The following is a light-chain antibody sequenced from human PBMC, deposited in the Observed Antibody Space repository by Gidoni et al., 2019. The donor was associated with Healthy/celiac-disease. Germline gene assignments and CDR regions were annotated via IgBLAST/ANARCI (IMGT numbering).Light chain of an antibody. CDR1: QSLLHSNGYNY. CDR3: MQALQTPWT. CDR2: LGS. Sequence: DIVMTQSPLSLPVTPGDPASISCRSIQSLLHSNGYNYLDWYLQKPGQSPLLLIYLGSNRASGVPDRFSGSGSGTDFTLKISRVEAEDVGVYYCMQALQTPWTFGQGTKVEIK. V-gene: IGKV2-28*01. J-gene: IGKJ1*01.